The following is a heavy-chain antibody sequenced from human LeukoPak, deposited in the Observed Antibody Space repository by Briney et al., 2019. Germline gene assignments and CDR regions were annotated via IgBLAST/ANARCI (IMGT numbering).Heavy chain of an antibody. CDR3: AKDPQYYDFWSGSILYYFDY. CDR2: ISGSGGST. V-gene: IGHV3-23*01. D-gene: IGHD3-3*01. J-gene: IGHJ4*02. CDR1: GFTFSHYA. Sequence: QPGGSLRLSCAASGFTFSHYAMTWVRQSPGKGLEWLSAISGSGGSTYYADSVKGRFTISRDDSRNTLYLQMNSLRAEDTAVYYCAKDPQYYDFWSGSILYYFDYWGQGTLVTVSS.